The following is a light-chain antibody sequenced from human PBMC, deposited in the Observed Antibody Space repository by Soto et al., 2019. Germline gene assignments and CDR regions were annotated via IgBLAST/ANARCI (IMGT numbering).Light chain of an antibody. V-gene: IGLV1-40*01. CDR3: QSYDSSLSGSV. Sequence: QLLLTQPPSVSGAPGQRVTISCTGSSSNIGAGYHVHWYQQLPGTAPKLLIYGNSNRPSGVPDRFSGSKSGTSASLAITGLQAEDEADYYCQSYDSSLSGSVFGGGTKLTVL. CDR2: GNS. J-gene: IGLJ3*02. CDR1: SSNIGAGYH.